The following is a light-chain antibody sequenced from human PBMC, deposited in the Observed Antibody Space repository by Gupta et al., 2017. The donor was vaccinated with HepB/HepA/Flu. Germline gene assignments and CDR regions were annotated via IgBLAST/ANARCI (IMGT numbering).Light chain of an antibody. Sequence: ETVLTQSPGTLSLSPGERATLSCRASQSVYSSSLACYQQKPGQAPRLLIYDASSRATGIPDRFSGSGSGTDFTLTISRLEPEDCAVYYCHQYGISPGTFGQGTKVEIK. V-gene: IGKV3-20*01. J-gene: IGKJ1*01. CDR1: QSVYSSS. CDR2: DAS. CDR3: HQYGISPGT.